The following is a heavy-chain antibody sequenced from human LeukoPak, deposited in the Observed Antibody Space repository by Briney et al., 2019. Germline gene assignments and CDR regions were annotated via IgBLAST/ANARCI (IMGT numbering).Heavy chain of an antibody. CDR3: ARVRGGRSWYYYGMDV. D-gene: IGHD3-16*01. V-gene: IGHV3-30*09. CDR2: ISYDGDNE. Sequence: SGGSLRLSCAASGFTFSNSAMHWVRQAPGKGLEWVAVISYDGDNEYYADSVKGQFAISRDNSKDRLYLQMNSLRPEDTAMYYCARVRGGRSWYYYGMDVWGRGTTVTVSS. CDR1: GFTFSNSA. J-gene: IGHJ6*02.